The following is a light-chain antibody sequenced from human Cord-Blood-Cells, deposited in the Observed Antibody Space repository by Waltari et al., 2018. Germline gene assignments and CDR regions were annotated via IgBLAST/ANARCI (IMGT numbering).Light chain of an antibody. CDR1: SSDDGMYNL. V-gene: IGLV2-23*01. CDR3: CSYAGSSTWV. CDR2: VGS. Sequence: QSALTQPASVSGSPGQSITHSCTGTSSDDGMYNLVSWYQQHPGKAPKLMNYVGSNRPSVVSNRFSGSKSGNTASLTISGLQAEDEADYYCCSYAGSSTWVFGGGTKLTVL. J-gene: IGLJ3*02.